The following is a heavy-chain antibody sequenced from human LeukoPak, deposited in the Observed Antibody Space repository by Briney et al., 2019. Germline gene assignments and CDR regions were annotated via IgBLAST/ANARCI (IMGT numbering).Heavy chain of an antibody. CDR2: ISSSGSTI. V-gene: IGHV3-48*03. Sequence: GGSLRLSCAASGFTFSSYEMNWVRQAPGKGLEWVSYISSSGSTIYYADSVKGRFTISRDNAKNSLYLQMNSLRAEDTAAYYCARGASSSWYRPIYYYYYMDVWGKGTTVTISS. CDR3: ARGASSSWYRPIYYYYYMDV. D-gene: IGHD6-13*01. CDR1: GFTFSSYE. J-gene: IGHJ6*03.